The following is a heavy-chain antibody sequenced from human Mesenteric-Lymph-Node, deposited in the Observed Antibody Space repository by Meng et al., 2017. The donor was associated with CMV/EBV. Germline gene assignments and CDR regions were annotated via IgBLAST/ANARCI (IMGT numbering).Heavy chain of an antibody. CDR2: INPNSGGT. CDR1: GYTFTNYG. V-gene: IGHV1-2*02. D-gene: IGHD2-2*02. CDR3: ARVLGYCSSTSCYTPYGDYCYGMDV. Sequence: ASVKVSCKASGYTFTNYGISWVRQAPGQGLEWMGWINPNSGGTNYAQKFQGRVTMTRDTSISTAYMELSRLRSDDTAVYYCARVLGYCSSTSCYTPYGDYCYGMDVWGQGTTVTVSS. J-gene: IGHJ6*02.